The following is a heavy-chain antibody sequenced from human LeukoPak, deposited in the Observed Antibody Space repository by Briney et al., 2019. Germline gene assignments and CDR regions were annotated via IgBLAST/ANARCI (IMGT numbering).Heavy chain of an antibody. CDR3: ARTTHGYSGYTFDY. Sequence: ASVTVSCKSSGSTFTNYDITWVRQAPAQGLEWVGWISIYNGYTNYAQKLQGRITMTTDTSASTAYMELRSLRSDDRGVYYCARTTHGYSGYTFDYWGQGTLVTVSS. CDR1: GSTFTNYD. CDR2: ISIYNGYT. D-gene: IGHD5-12*01. J-gene: IGHJ4*02. V-gene: IGHV1-18*01.